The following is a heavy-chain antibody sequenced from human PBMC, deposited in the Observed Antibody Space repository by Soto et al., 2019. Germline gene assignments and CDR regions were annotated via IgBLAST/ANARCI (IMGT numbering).Heavy chain of an antibody. V-gene: IGHV1-24*01. D-gene: IGHD6-19*01. Sequence: ASVKVSCKVSGYTLTELSMHWVRQAPGKGLEWMGGFDPEDGETIYAQKFQGRVTMNEDTSTDTAYMELSSLRSEDTAVYYCATGRIAVAGVPSLDYWGQGTLVTVSS. J-gene: IGHJ4*02. CDR1: GYTLTELS. CDR2: FDPEDGET. CDR3: ATGRIAVAGVPSLDY.